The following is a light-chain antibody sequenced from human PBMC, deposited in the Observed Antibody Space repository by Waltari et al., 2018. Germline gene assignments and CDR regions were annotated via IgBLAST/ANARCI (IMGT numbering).Light chain of an antibody. J-gene: IGLJ2*01. CDR2: GNT. Sequence: QSVLTQPPSVSGAPGQRVTISCTGTNSNLGTGYDVNWYQQLPGEAPKLLIYGNTNRPSGVPDRVSGSKSGTSASLAITGLQAEDEADYYCQSYDSSLGGSVFGGGTKLTVL. CDR1: NSNLGTGYD. V-gene: IGLV1-40*01. CDR3: QSYDSSLGGSV.